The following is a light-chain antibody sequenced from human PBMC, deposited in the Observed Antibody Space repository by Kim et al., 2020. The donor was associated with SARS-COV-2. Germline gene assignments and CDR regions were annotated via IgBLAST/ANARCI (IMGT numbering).Light chain of an antibody. V-gene: IGKV1-16*01. CDR2: GAS. CDR3: QQYDTFPLT. CDR1: QDIGNF. Sequence: ASVGDRVTVTCRASQDIGNFLAWFQQRPGQAPKSLISGASNLQSGVPSRCSGGGSGTKFTLTISSLQPEDFATYYCQQYDTFPLTFGGGTKVDIK. J-gene: IGKJ4*01.